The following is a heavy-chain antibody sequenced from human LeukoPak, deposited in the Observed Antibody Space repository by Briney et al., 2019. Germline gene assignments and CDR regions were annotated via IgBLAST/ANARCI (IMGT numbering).Heavy chain of an antibody. CDR2: IIPILGIA. D-gene: IGHD2-2*01. Sequence: ASVKVSCKASGGTFSSYTIGWVRQAPGQGLEWMGRIIPILGIANYAQKFQGRVTITADKSTSTAYMELSSLRSEDTAVYYCARQKYCSSTSCPLGIWGQGTMVTVSS. CDR3: ARQKYCSSTSCPLGI. CDR1: GGTFSSYT. J-gene: IGHJ3*02. V-gene: IGHV1-69*02.